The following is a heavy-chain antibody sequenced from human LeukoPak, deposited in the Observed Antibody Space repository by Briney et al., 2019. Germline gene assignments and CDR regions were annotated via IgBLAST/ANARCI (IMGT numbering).Heavy chain of an antibody. J-gene: IGHJ6*03. V-gene: IGHV3-23*01. CDR2: ISGSGGST. D-gene: IGHD3-3*01. CDR3: AKGPLNYDFWSGYATPNYMDV. CDR1: GFTFSSYA. Sequence: GGSLRLSFAASGFTFSSYAMSWVRQAPGKGLEWVSAISGSGGSTYYADSVKGRFTISRDNSKNTLYLQMNSLRAEDTAVYYCAKGPLNYDFWSGYATPNYMDVWGKGTTVTVSS.